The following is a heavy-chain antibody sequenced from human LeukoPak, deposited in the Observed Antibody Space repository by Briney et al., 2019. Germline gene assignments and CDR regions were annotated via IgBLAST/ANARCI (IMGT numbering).Heavy chain of an antibody. V-gene: IGHV5-51*01. Sequence: GESLKISCKGSGYSFSNYWIAWVRQMPGKGLEWMGIIYAGDSDTRYSPSFQGQVTISADKSIGTAYLQWSSLKASDTAIYYCARPAANSGSRYFDYWGQGTLVTVSS. CDR2: IYAGDSDT. CDR1: GYSFSNYW. D-gene: IGHD3-10*01. CDR3: ARPAANSGSRYFDY. J-gene: IGHJ4*02.